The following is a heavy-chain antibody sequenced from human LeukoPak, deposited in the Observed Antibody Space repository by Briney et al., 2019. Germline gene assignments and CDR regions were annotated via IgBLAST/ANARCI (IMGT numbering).Heavy chain of an antibody. Sequence: ASVKVSCKASGYTFTSYGISWVRQAPGQGLEWMGWISAYNGNTNYAQKLQGRVTMTTDTSTSTAYMGLRSLRSDDTAVYYCAREAYRGGDCLGPLDYWGQGTLVTVSS. D-gene: IGHD2-21*02. CDR3: AREAYRGGDCLGPLDY. J-gene: IGHJ4*02. CDR2: ISAYNGNT. V-gene: IGHV1-18*01. CDR1: GYTFTSYG.